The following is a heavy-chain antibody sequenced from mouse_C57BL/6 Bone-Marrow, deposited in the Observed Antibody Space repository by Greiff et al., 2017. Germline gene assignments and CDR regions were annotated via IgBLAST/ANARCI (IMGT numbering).Heavy chain of an antibody. J-gene: IGHJ1*03. CDR1: GFTFSDAW. CDR2: IRNKANNHAT. D-gene: IGHD4-1*01. Sequence: EVQLVESGGGLVQPGGSMKLSCAASGFTFSDAWMDWVRQSPEKGLEWVAEIRNKANNHATYYAVSVKGRFTISRDEYKRSVYLQMNSLRADDTGIEYWTRDLGRESFDDWGTGTTVTVSS. V-gene: IGHV6-6*01. CDR3: TRDLGRESFDD.